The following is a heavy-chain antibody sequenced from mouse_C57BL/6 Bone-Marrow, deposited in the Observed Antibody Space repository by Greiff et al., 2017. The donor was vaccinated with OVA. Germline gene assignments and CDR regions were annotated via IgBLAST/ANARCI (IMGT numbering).Heavy chain of an antibody. CDR1: GFTFSSYA. Sequence: EVMLVESGGGLVKPGGSLKLSCAASGFTFSSYAMSWVRQTPEKRLEWVATISDGGSYTYYPDNVKGRFTISRDNAKNNLYLQMSHLKSEDTAMYYCARDPYYYGSSYTLYFDVWGTGTTVTVSS. CDR2: ISDGGSYT. D-gene: IGHD1-1*01. J-gene: IGHJ1*03. CDR3: ARDPYYYGSSYTLYFDV. V-gene: IGHV5-4*01.